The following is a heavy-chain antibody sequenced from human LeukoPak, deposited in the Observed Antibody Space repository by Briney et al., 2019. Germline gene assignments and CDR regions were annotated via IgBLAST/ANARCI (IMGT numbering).Heavy chain of an antibody. J-gene: IGHJ4*02. CDR2: ISGSGGST. D-gene: IGHD6-13*01. CDR3: ARVGSSSWYGY. Sequence: GGSLRLSCAASGFTFSSYAMSWVRQAPGKGLEWVSAISGSGGSTYYADSVKGRFTISRDNAKNSLYLQMNSLRAEDTAVYYCARVGSSSWYGYWGQGTLVTVSS. CDR1: GFTFSSYA. V-gene: IGHV3-23*01.